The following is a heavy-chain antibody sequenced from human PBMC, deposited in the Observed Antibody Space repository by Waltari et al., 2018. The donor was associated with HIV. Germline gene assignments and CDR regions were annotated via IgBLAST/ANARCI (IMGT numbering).Heavy chain of an antibody. V-gene: IGHV3-23*01. J-gene: IGHJ6*02. CDR1: GSTFSRLA. CDR3: VGFRYYYYGMDV. D-gene: IGHD1-26*01. CDR2: ISGSGGST. Sequence: EVQLLESGGGLVQPGGSLALSCAASGSTFSRLALIRVRQAPGKGLEWVSAISGSGGSTYYADSVKGRFTISRDNSKNTLYLQMNSLRAEDTAVYYCVGFRYYYYGMDVWGQGTTVTVSS.